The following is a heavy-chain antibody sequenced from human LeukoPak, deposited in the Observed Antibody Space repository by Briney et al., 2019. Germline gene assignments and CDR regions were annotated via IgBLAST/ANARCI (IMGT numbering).Heavy chain of an antibody. Sequence: PGGSLRLSCAASGFTFSSYSMNWVRQAPGKGLEWVSYISSSSSTIYYADSVKGRFTISRDNAKNSLYLQMNSLRAEDTAVYYCARDPYSSSWYLLRWDYYYGMDVWGQGTTVTVSS. J-gene: IGHJ6*02. D-gene: IGHD6-13*01. CDR3: ARDPYSSSWYLLRWDYYYGMDV. V-gene: IGHV3-48*04. CDR2: ISSSSSTI. CDR1: GFTFSSYS.